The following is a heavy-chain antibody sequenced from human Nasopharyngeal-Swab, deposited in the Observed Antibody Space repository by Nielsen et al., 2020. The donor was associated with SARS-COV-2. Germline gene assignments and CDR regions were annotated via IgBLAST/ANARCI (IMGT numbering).Heavy chain of an antibody. J-gene: IGHJ4*02. Sequence: GESLKISCAASGFSVSSNQMTWVRQAPGKGLEWVAVISYDGSNKYYADSVKGRFTISRDNSKNTLYLQMNSLRAEDTAVYYCARDPSGGDLSYFDYWGQGTLVTVSS. CDR2: ISYDGSNK. CDR1: GFSVSSNQ. D-gene: IGHD2-21*02. V-gene: IGHV3-30-3*01. CDR3: ARDPSGGDLSYFDY.